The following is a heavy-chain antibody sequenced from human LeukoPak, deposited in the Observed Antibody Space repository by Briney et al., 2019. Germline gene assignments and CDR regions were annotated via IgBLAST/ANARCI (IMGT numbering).Heavy chain of an antibody. V-gene: IGHV4-34*01. CDR2: INHSGST. CDR3: ARASILGYCSGGSCRYHFDY. D-gene: IGHD2-15*01. Sequence: SETLSLTCAVYGGSFSGYYWSWIRQPPGKGLEWIGEINHSGSTNYNPSLKSRVTISVDTSKNQFSLKLSSVTAADTAVYYCARASILGYCSGGSCRYHFDYWGQGTLVTVSS. CDR1: GGSFSGYY. J-gene: IGHJ4*02.